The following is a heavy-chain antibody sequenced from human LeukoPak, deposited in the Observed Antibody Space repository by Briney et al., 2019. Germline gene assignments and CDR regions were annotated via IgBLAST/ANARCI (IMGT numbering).Heavy chain of an antibody. V-gene: IGHV3-23*01. CDR2: ISGSGGST. D-gene: IGHD6-13*01. CDR1: GFTFSSYA. J-gene: IGHJ4*02. CDR3: AKWRLIAAAAHPSGY. Sequence: SGGSLRLSCAASGFTFSSYAMSWVRQAPGKGLEWVSAISGSGGSTYYADSVKGRFTISRDNSKNTLYLQMNSLRAEDTAVYYCAKWRLIAAAAHPSGYWGQGTLVTVSS.